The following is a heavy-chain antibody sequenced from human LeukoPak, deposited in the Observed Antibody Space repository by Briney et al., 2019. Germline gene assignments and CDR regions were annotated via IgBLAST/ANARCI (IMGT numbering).Heavy chain of an antibody. Sequence: PGGSLRLSCAASGFTFSDYYMSWVRQAPGKGLEWVGRVESKTDGGTTDYGAPVKGRFSISRDDSKNTLYLQMNNLKTEDTAVYYCTTERRESSGWYNWCFDYWGQGTLVTVSS. CDR3: TTERRESSGWYNWCFDY. V-gene: IGHV3-15*04. CDR2: VESKTDGGTT. J-gene: IGHJ4*02. CDR1: GFTFSDYY. D-gene: IGHD6-19*01.